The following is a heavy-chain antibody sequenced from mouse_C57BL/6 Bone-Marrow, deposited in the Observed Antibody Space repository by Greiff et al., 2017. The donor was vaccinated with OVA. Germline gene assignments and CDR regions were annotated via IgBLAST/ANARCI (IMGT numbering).Heavy chain of an antibody. Sequence: QVQLQQPGTELVKPGASVKLSCKASGYTFTSYWMHWVKQRPGQGLEWIGNINPSNGGTNYNEKLKRKATLTVDKSSSTAYMQLSSLTSDDSAVYYCARSGLLRRGYYFDYWGQGTTLTVSS. CDR1: GYTFTSYW. V-gene: IGHV1-53*01. D-gene: IGHD1-2*01. CDR2: INPSNGGT. CDR3: ARSGLLRRGYYFDY. J-gene: IGHJ2*01.